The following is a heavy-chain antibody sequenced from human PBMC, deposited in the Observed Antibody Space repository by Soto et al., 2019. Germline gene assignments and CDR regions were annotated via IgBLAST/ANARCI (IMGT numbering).Heavy chain of an antibody. D-gene: IGHD6-6*01. CDR2: IYYSGTT. CDR1: GDSISSGDHY. J-gene: IGHJ4*02. Sequence: QVQLQESGPGLVKPSQTLSLTCTVSGDSISSGDHYWSWIRQPPGNGLEWIGYIYYSGTTYSRPSRPSRVATSVDPSNNQCAMKQNSVTAADTTVYYCARAAYSDSSSYFDYWGQVNLGPDSS. V-gene: IGHV4-30-4*01. CDR3: ARAAYSDSSSYFDY.